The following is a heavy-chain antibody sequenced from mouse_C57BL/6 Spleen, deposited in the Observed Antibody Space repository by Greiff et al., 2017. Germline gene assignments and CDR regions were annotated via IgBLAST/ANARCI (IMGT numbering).Heavy chain of an antibody. D-gene: IGHD2-1*01. CDR3: ARQWNYGNYVGYFDY. CDR2: FHPYNDDT. J-gene: IGHJ2*01. V-gene: IGHV1-47*01. CDR1: GYTFTTYP. Sequence: QVQLKQSGAELVKPGASVKMSCKASGYTFTTYPIEWMKQNHGKSLEWIGNFHPYNDDTKYNEKFKGKATLTVEKSSSTVYLELSRLTSDDSAVYYCARQWNYGNYVGYFDYWGQGTTLTVSS.